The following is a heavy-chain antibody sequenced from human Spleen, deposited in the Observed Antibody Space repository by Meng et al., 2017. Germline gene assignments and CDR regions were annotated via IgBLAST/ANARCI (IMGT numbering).Heavy chain of an antibody. D-gene: IGHD2-2*01. CDR3: AGKAGNCISTTCYSLDY. Sequence: SVKVSCKAPGGIFSNSVIGWVRQAPGQGLEWMGGINGVFGTTDYAQKFQGRATITTDKSTSTAYMELSRLTTEDTAVYFCAGKAGNCISTTCYSLDYWGQGTLVTVSS. J-gene: IGHJ4*02. V-gene: IGHV1-69*05. CDR1: GGIFSNSV. CDR2: INGVFGTT.